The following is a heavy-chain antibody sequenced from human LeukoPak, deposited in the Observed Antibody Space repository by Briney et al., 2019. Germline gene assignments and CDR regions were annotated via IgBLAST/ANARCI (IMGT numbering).Heavy chain of an antibody. CDR3: ATENFGLGSPFDP. CDR2: FDPDDGER. V-gene: IGHV1-24*01. J-gene: IGHJ5*02. D-gene: IGHD3-16*01. Sequence: GASVKVSCKVAGYTLNEVSMHWVRQAPGKGLEWMGGFDPDDGERIYAQKFQGRVTMTEDTSTDTTYMELSSLTSEDTAMYYCATENFGLGSPFDPWGQGTLVTVSS. CDR1: GYTLNEVS.